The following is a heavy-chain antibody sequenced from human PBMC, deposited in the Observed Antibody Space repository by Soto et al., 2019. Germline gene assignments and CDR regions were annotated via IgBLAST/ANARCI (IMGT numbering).Heavy chain of an antibody. V-gene: IGHV4-34*01. Sequence: KPSETLSLTCAVYGGSFSGYYWSWIRQPPGKGLEWIGEINHSGSTNYNPSLKSRVTISVDTSKNQFSLKLSSVTAADTAVYYCARGRRVVRGVQRSWFDPWGQGTLVTVSS. CDR1: GGSFSGYY. D-gene: IGHD3-10*01. J-gene: IGHJ5*02. CDR2: INHSGST. CDR3: ARGRRVVRGVQRSWFDP.